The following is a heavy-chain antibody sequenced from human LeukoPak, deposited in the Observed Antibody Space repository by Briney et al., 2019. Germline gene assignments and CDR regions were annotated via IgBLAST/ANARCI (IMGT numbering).Heavy chain of an antibody. V-gene: IGHV4-39*01. CDR3: ARHGYYYYFDY. J-gene: IGHJ4*02. CDR2: IYYRGST. CDR1: GGSISSSSHY. D-gene: IGHD5-18*01. Sequence: PSETLSLTCTVSGGSISSSSHYWGWIRQPPGKGLGWIGSIYYRGSTYYNPSLKSRVTISVDTSKNQFSLKLSSVTAAETAVYYCARHGYYYYFDYWGQGTLVTVSS.